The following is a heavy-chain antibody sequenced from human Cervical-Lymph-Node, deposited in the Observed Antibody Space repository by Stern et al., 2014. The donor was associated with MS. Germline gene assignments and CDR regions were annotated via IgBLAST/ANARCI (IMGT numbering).Heavy chain of an antibody. D-gene: IGHD1-14*01. CDR3: ARQTTAWASDV. V-gene: IGHV5-51*01. CDR2: IYLGGSET. CDR1: GFKFSIYW. J-gene: IGHJ4*02. Sequence: QLGESGAELIRPGESLKISCKGSGFKFSIYWIAWVRPMPGQGLEWIGIIYLGGSETRYSPSFQGQGTMSAHKSTSHAYMQWSSLNASDTAMYFCARQTTAWASDVWGQGTLVTVSS.